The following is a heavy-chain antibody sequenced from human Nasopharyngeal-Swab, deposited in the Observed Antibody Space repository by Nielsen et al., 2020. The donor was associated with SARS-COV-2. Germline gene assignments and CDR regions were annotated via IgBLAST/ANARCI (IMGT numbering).Heavy chain of an antibody. V-gene: IGHV3-53*01. CDR2: ISGRGDT. Sequence: GGSLRLSCAVSGFTVSSNYISWVRQAPGKGLEWVSVISGRGDTYYADSVKGRFTISRDNSKNTLYLQMNSLRAEDTAVYYCARGAFGLDHSWFDPWGQGTLVTVSS. CDR3: ARGAFGLDHSWFDP. D-gene: IGHD3/OR15-3a*01. J-gene: IGHJ5*02. CDR1: GFTVSSNY.